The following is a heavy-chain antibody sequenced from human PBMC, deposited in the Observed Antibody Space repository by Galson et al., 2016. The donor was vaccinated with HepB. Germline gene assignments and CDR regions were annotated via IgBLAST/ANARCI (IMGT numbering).Heavy chain of an antibody. D-gene: IGHD3-22*01. Sequence: SVKVSCKASGYTFTRYYIHWVRQAPGQGLEWMGVINPSGDSTKDAQKFQGRVTMTRDTSTSTVYMELSSLRSEDTAVYFCARGGYYDSSGSLRYWGQGTLVTVSS. CDR1: GYTFTRYY. V-gene: IGHV1-46*01. CDR2: INPSGDST. J-gene: IGHJ4*02. CDR3: ARGGYYDSSGSLRY.